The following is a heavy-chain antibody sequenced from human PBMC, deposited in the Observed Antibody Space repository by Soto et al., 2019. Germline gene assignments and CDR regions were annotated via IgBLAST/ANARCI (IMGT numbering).Heavy chain of an antibody. D-gene: IGHD3-10*02. CDR2: IKKDGSRT. V-gene: IGHV3-7*05. Sequence: EAQLVESGGGLFQPGGSLRLSCEASGFILGSYWMTWFRQAPGKGLEWVAIIKKDGSRTSYLDYVWGRFTIYRDNVGNSLSLQMDSLRAEGTGLYLCARDVSPGTITLYLDAFDIWCKGTMVTVSS. J-gene: IGHJ3*02. CDR3: ARDVSPGTITLYLDAFDI. CDR1: GFILGSYW.